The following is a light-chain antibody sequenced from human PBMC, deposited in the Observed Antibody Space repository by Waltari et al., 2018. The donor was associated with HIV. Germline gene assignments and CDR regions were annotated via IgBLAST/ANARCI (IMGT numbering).Light chain of an antibody. J-gene: IGKJ1*01. Sequence: DIQMTQSPSSLSASVGDRVTISCRASRSISYYLNWYQQKPGEAPKVLISAASNLQSGVPSRFSGSGSGTDFTLTISSLQPEDCATYYCQQSYNTPRTFGQGTKVEIK. V-gene: IGKV1-39*01. CDR2: AAS. CDR1: RSISYY. CDR3: QQSYNTPRT.